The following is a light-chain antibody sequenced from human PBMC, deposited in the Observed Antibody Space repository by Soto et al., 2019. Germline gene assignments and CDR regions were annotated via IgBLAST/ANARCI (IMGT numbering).Light chain of an antibody. V-gene: IGLV1-51*01. J-gene: IGLJ1*01. CDR1: TSNIGGNS. Sequence: QSVLTQPPSGSAAPGQKVNISCSGSTSNIGGNSVSWYQQLPVTAPKLLIYDDDKRPSGIPYRFSGSKSGTSATLGITVLQTGDEADYYCGSWDSRLSAYVFGTGTKV. CDR2: DDD. CDR3: GSWDSRLSAYV.